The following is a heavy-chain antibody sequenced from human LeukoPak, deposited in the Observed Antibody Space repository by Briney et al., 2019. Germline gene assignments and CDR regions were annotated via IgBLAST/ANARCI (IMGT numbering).Heavy chain of an antibody. D-gene: IGHD3-22*01. CDR3: ARVYYDSRGYYYVYFDY. CDR2: ISGSGGST. Sequence: GGSLRLSCAASGFTFSSYAMSWVRQAPGKGLEWVSAISGSGGSTYYADSVKGRFTISRDNAKNSLYLQMNSLRAEDTAVYYCARVYYDSRGYYYVYFDYWGQGTLVTVSS. J-gene: IGHJ4*02. V-gene: IGHV3-23*01. CDR1: GFTFSSYA.